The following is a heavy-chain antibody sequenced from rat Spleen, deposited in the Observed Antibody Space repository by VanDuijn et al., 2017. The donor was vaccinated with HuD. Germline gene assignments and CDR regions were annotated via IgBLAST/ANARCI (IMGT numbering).Heavy chain of an antibody. CDR3: ARRHYGYTDYFDY. Sequence: EVQLVESGGGLLQPGGSLKLSCAASGFLFSNYGMAWFRQAPTKGLEWVASISTGVGSTYYRDSVKGRFTISRDNTKSTLSLQMDSLRSEDTATYYCARRHYGYTDYFDYWGQGVMVPVSS. CDR2: ISTGVGST. CDR1: GFLFSNYG. V-gene: IGHV5S13*01. D-gene: IGHD1-11*01. J-gene: IGHJ2*01.